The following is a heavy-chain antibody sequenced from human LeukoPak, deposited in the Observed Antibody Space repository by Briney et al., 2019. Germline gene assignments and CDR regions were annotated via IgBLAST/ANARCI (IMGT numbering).Heavy chain of an antibody. J-gene: IGHJ3*02. V-gene: IGHV3-30*04. CDR3: ARESWSDSVAFDI. CDR2: ISYGGIDK. Sequence: QPGGSLRLSCAASGFNFSSYAMHWVRQAPGEGLEWVGLISYGGIDKSYADSVKGRFTISRDSSKRTLYLQMNSLRAEDTAMYYCARESWSDSVAFDIWGLGTMVIVSS. D-gene: IGHD3-3*01. CDR1: GFNFSSYA.